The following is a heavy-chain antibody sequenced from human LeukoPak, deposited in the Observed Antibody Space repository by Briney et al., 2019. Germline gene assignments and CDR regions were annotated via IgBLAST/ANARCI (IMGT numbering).Heavy chain of an antibody. CDR3: ARDITYGIDY. D-gene: IGHD1-14*01. CDR1: GGSISSYY. CDR2: IYYSGST. Sequence: PSEALSLTCTVSGGSISSYYWSWIRQPPGKGLKWIGYIYYSGSTNYNPSLKSRVTISVDTSKNQFSLKLSSVTAADTAVYYCARDITYGIDYWGQGTLVTVSS. V-gene: IGHV4-59*01. J-gene: IGHJ4*02.